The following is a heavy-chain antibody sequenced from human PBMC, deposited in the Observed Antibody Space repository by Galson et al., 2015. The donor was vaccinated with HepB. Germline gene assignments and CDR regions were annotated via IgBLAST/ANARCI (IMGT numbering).Heavy chain of an antibody. J-gene: IGHJ3*02. Sequence: SVKVSCKASGYTFTTYGISWVRQAPGQGLEWMGGIIPIFGTANYAQKFQGRVTITADKSTSTAYMELSSLRSEDTAVYYCALRYCSSTSCYSPAFDIWGQGTMVTVSS. V-gene: IGHV1-69*06. CDR1: GYTFTTYG. D-gene: IGHD2-2*01. CDR3: ALRYCSSTSCYSPAFDI. CDR2: IIPIFGTA.